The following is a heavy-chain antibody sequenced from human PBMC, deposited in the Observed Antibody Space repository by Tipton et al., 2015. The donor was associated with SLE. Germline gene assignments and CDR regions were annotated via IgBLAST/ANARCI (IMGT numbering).Heavy chain of an antibody. CDR2: IKHGGIT. D-gene: IGHD3-22*01. V-gene: IGHV4-34*01. J-gene: IGHJ3*02. Sequence: TLSLTCAVYGGSFSGYFWSWIRQPPGKGLEWIGEIKHGGITNYNPSLKSRVTISADTSKSQLSLTLSSVSAADTAVYYCARPTTYYYDSDGALNIWGQGTMVTVSS. CDR1: GGSFSGYF. CDR3: ARPTTYYYDSDGALNI.